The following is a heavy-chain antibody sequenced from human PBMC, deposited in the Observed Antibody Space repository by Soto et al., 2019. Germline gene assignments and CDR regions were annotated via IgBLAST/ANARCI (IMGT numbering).Heavy chain of an antibody. CDR1: GYNFTSHY. V-gene: IGHV1-46*01. Sequence: ASVKVSCKASGYNFTSHYMHWVRQAPGQGLESMGIIYPRGGTTIYAQRFQGRVTMTRDTSTHTFYMELSSLRSEDTAMYYCARVGYSSTGTTFHYHGLDVWGQGTTVTVSS. CDR2: IYPRGGTT. D-gene: IGHD3-22*01. CDR3: ARVGYSSTGTTFHYHGLDV. J-gene: IGHJ6*02.